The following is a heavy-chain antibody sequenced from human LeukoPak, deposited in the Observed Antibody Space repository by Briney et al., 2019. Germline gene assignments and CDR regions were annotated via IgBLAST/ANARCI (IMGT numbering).Heavy chain of an antibody. CDR2: IYYSGNT. Sequence: SQTLSLTCTVSGGSISSGDYYWSWIRQPPGKGLEWIGYIYYSGNTYYNTSLKSRVTISVDTSKNQFSLKLSSVTAADTAVYYCARVSGNSVIDYWGQGTLVTVSS. D-gene: IGHD4-23*01. V-gene: IGHV4-30-4*01. J-gene: IGHJ4*02. CDR1: GGSISSGDYY. CDR3: ARVSGNSVIDY.